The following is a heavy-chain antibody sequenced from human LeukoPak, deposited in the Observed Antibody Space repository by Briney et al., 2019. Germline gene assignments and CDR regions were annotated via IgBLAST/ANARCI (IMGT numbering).Heavy chain of an antibody. Sequence: GASVKVSCKASGYTFTGYYMHWVRQAPGQGLEWMGWINPNSGGTNYAQKFQGRVTMTRDTSISTAYMELSRLRSDDTAVYYCARDLHTAMVTGFDYWGQGTLVTVSS. V-gene: IGHV1-2*02. CDR3: ARDLHTAMVTGFDY. J-gene: IGHJ4*02. D-gene: IGHD5-18*01. CDR2: INPNSGGT. CDR1: GYTFTGYY.